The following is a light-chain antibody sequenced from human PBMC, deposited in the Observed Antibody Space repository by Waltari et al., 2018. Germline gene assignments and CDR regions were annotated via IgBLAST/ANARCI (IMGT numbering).Light chain of an antibody. V-gene: IGKV3-20*01. CDR2: GAS. J-gene: IGKJ2*01. CDR3: QQYGFSPYT. CDR1: ETIGSTY. Sequence: DIVLTPSPGTLSLSPGERATLSCRASETIGSTYLAWYQQKPGQAPRLLIYGASSRATDVPDRFSGSGSGADFTLTITRLEPEDFAVYYCQQYGFSPYTFGQGTKLEIK.